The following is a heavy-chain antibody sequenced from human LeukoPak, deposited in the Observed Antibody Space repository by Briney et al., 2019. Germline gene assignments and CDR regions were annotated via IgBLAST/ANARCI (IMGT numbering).Heavy chain of an antibody. CDR3: AKGLGSGSYPEGWFAFDI. CDR1: GFTFSSYA. J-gene: IGHJ3*02. V-gene: IGHV3-23*01. CDR2: ISGSGSGGST. Sequence: GGSLRLSCAASGFTFSSYAMSWVRQAPGKGLEWVSAISGSGSGGSTYYADSVKGRFTISRDNAKNSLYLQMNSLRAEDTALYYCAKGLGSGSYPEGWFAFDIWGQGTMVTVSS. D-gene: IGHD3-10*01.